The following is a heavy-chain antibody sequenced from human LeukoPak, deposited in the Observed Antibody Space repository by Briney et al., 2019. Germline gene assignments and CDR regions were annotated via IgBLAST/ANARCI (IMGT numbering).Heavy chain of an antibody. J-gene: IGHJ4*02. Sequence: SETLSLTCAVSGGSISSGGYSWSWIRQPPGKGLEWIGYIYHSGSTYYNPFLKSRVTISVDRSKNQFSLKLSSVTAADTAVYYCARVGAAAGDDYWGQGTLVTVSS. V-gene: IGHV4-30-2*01. CDR3: ARVGAAAGDDY. CDR1: GGSISSGGYS. D-gene: IGHD6-13*01. CDR2: IYHSGST.